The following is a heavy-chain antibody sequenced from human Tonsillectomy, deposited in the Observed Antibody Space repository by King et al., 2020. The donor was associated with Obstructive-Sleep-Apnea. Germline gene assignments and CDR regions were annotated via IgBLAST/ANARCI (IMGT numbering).Heavy chain of an antibody. CDR3: ARGVGVVIPEYYFDY. D-gene: IGHD3-3*01. J-gene: IGHJ4*02. V-gene: IGHV4-30-2*01. CDR1: GGSISSGGYS. CDR2: IYHSGST. Sequence: QLQESGSGLVKPSQTLSLTCAVSGGSISSGGYSWSWIRQPPGKGLEWIGYIYHSGSTYYNPSLKSRVTISVDRSKNQFSLKLSSVTAADTAVYYCARGVGVVIPEYYFDYWGQGTLVTVSS.